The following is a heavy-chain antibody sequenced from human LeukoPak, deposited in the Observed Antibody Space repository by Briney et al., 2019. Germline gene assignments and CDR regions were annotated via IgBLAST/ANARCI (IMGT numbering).Heavy chain of an antibody. CDR3: AHVAGWAAAGTYYFDY. CDR1: GFTFSSYA. CDR2: ISGSGGST. V-gene: IGHV3-23*01. D-gene: IGHD6-13*01. J-gene: IGHJ4*02. Sequence: PGGSLRLSCAASGFTFSSYAMSWVRQAPGKGLEWVSAISGSGGSTYYADSVKGRLTISRDNSKNTLYLQMNSLRAEDTAVYYCAHVAGWAAAGTYYFDYWGLGTLVTVSS.